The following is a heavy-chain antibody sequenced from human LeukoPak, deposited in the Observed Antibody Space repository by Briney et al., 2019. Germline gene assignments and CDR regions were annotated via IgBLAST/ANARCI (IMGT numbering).Heavy chain of an antibody. Sequence: GASVKVSCKASGGTFSSYAISWVRQAPGQGLEWMGRIIPIFGTANYAQKFQGRVTITTDESTSTAYMELSSLRSEDTAVYYCARTISGSGYQREAAYYFDYWGQGTLVTVSS. CDR3: ARTISGSGYQREAAYYFDY. D-gene: IGHD3-22*01. CDR1: GGTFSSYA. J-gene: IGHJ4*02. CDR2: IIPIFGTA. V-gene: IGHV1-69*05.